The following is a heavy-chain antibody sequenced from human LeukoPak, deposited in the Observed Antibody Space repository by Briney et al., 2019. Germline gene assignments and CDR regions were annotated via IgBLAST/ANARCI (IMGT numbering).Heavy chain of an antibody. Sequence: GGSLRLSCAASGFTFSSYGMNWVRQAPGKGLEWVSYISSSSSTIYYADSVKGRFTISRDNAKNSLYLQMNSLRAEDTALYYCAKDVNSSGYYLGFDYWGQGTLVTVSS. CDR1: GFTFSSYG. V-gene: IGHV3-48*01. D-gene: IGHD3-22*01. CDR3: AKDVNSSGYYLGFDY. J-gene: IGHJ4*02. CDR2: ISSSSSTI.